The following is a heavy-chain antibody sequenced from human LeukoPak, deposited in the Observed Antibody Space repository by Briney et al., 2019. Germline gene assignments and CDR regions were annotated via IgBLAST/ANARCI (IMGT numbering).Heavy chain of an antibody. Sequence: GGSLRLSCEASGFTFSRYWMHWVRQAPGKGLEWVSAISGSGGSTYYADSVKGRFTISRDNSKNTLYLQMNSLRAEDTAVYYCAKDGRYCSSTSCSYNWFDPWGQGTLVTVSS. J-gene: IGHJ5*02. CDR1: GFTFSRYW. D-gene: IGHD2-2*01. CDR2: ISGSGGST. V-gene: IGHV3-23*01. CDR3: AKDGRYCSSTSCSYNWFDP.